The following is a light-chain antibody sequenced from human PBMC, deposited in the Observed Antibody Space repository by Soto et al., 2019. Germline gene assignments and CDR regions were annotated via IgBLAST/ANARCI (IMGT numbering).Light chain of an antibody. CDR1: SSDVGGYNY. Sequence: QSALTQPASVSGSPGQSIPISCTGTSSDVGGYNYVSWYQQHPGKAPKLMIYEVSNRPSGVSNRFSGSKSGNTASLTISGLQAEDEADYYGSSYTIISTLVFGGGTKMTVL. J-gene: IGLJ3*02. CDR2: EVS. CDR3: SSYTIISTLV. V-gene: IGLV2-14*01.